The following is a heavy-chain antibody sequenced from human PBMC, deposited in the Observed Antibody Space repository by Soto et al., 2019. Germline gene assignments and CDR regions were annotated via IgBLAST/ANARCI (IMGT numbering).Heavy chain of an antibody. CDR3: VCIFSGGYSYGFYYYGMDV. V-gene: IGHV1-69*13. CDR1: GGTFSSYA. Sequence: SVKVSCKASGGTFSSYAISWVRQAPGQGLEWMGGIIPIFGTANYAQKFQGRVTITADESTSTAYMELSSLRSEDTAMYYCVCIFSGGYSYGFYYYGMDVWGQGTTVTVSS. J-gene: IGHJ6*02. CDR2: IIPIFGTA. D-gene: IGHD5-18*01.